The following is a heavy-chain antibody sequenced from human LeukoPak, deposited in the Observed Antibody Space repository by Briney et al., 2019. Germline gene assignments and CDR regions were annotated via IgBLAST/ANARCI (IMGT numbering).Heavy chain of an antibody. CDR1: GGSISSGSYY. V-gene: IGHV4-61*02. D-gene: IGHD3-10*01. CDR2: IYTSGST. Sequence: SQTLSLTCTVSGGSISSGSYYWSWIRQPAGKGLEWIGRIYTSGSTNYNPSLKSRVTISVDTSKNQFSLKLSSVTAADTAVYYCARGGLLLWFGELLSHAFDIWGQGTMATVSS. J-gene: IGHJ3*02. CDR3: ARGGLLLWFGELLSHAFDI.